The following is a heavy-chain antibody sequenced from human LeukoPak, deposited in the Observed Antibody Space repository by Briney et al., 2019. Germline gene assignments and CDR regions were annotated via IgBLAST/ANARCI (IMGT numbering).Heavy chain of an antibody. V-gene: IGHV4-59*12. CDR2: IYYSGST. J-gene: IGHJ6*02. Sequence: SETLSLTCTVSGGSISSYYWSWIRQPPGKGLEWIGYIYYSGSTNYNPSLKSRVTISVDTSKNQFSLKLSSVTAADTAVYYCARGSGTAVRGRGMDVWGQGTTVTVSS. CDR3: ARGSGTAVRGRGMDV. D-gene: IGHD3-10*01. CDR1: GGSISSYY.